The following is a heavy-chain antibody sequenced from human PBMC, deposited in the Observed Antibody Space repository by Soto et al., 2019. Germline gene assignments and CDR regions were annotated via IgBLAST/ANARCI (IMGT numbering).Heavy chain of an antibody. D-gene: IGHD2-2*01. V-gene: IGHV1-69*05. CDR3: ARGRLGYCISTSCNRFDY. CDR1: GGTFSSYA. Sequence: ASVKVSCKASGGTFSSYAISWVRQAPVQGLEWMGGIIPIFGTANYAQKFQGRVTITRDTSASTAYMELSSLRSEDTAVYYFARGRLGYCISTSCNRFDYWGQGTLVTVSS. CDR2: IIPIFGTA. J-gene: IGHJ4*02.